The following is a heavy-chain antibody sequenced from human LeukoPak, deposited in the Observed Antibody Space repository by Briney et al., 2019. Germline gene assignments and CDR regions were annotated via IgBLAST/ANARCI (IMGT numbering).Heavy chain of an antibody. J-gene: IGHJ3*02. CDR3: ARDREPTDAFDI. Sequence: GGSLRLSCVATGFTFSDYYMSWIRQAPGKGLECVSYISSSGGTIYYADSVKGRFTISRDNAKNSLYLQMNSLRAEDTAVYYCARDREPTDAFDIWGQGTMVAVSS. D-gene: IGHD1-26*01. CDR2: ISSSGGTI. CDR1: GFTFSDYY. V-gene: IGHV3-11*01.